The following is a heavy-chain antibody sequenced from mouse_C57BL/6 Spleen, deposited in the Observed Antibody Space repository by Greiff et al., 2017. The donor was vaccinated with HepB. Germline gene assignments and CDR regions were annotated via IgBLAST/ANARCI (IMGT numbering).Heavy chain of an antibody. Sequence: VQRVESGPGLVAPSQSLSITCTVSGFSFTSYGVDWVRQPPGKGLEWLGVIWGGGSTNYNSALMSRLSISKDNSTSQVFLKMNSLQTDDTAMYYCAKHLDDYDSYYAMDYWGQGTSVTVSS. D-gene: IGHD2-4*01. V-gene: IGHV2-9*01. CDR2: IWGGGST. J-gene: IGHJ4*01. CDR1: GFSFTSYG. CDR3: AKHLDDYDSYYAMDY.